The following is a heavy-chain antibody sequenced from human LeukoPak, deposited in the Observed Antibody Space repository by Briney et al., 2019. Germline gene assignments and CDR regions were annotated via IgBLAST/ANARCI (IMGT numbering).Heavy chain of an antibody. J-gene: IGHJ4*02. V-gene: IGHV4-39*01. CDR1: GGSISSSSYY. CDR2: IYYSGST. Sequence: ASETLSLTCTVSGGSISSSSYYWACIRQPPGKGLEWIGSIYYSGSTYYNPSLKSRVTISVDTSKNQFSLKLSSVTAADTAVYYCAEGVYYFDYWGQGTLVTVSS. D-gene: IGHD3-16*01. CDR3: AEGVYYFDY.